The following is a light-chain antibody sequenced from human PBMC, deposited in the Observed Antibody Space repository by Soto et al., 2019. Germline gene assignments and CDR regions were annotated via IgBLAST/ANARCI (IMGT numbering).Light chain of an antibody. J-gene: IGLJ3*02. CDR1: SSDVGSYNL. CDR2: EGS. Sequence: QSALTQPASVSGSPGQSITISCTGTSSDVGSYNLVSWYQQHPGKAPKLMIYEGSKRPSGVSNRFSGSKSGNTASLTISGLQAEDEADYYCCSYAGSSPKVVFGGGIKLTVL. CDR3: CSYAGSSPKVV. V-gene: IGLV2-23*01.